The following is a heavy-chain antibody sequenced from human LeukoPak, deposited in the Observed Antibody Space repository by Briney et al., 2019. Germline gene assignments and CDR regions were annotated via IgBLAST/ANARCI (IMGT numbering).Heavy chain of an antibody. CDR1: GFTVSSNC. V-gene: IGHV3-53*01. CDR3: ARMDVYYGSGSYTPNYFDF. J-gene: IGHJ4*02. D-gene: IGHD3-10*01. CDR2: IYSGGST. Sequence: PGGSLRLSCVASGFTVSSNCMTWVRQAPGKGLEWVSVIYSGGSTYYADSVKGRFTISRDNTKNTLYLQMNSLRAEDTAVYYCARMDVYYGSGSYTPNYFDFWGQGTLVTVSS.